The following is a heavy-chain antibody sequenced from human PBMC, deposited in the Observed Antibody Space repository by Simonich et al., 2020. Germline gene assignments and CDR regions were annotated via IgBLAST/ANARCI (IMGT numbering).Heavy chain of an antibody. D-gene: IGHD3-22*01. CDR1: GFTFSSYA. CDR3: AKDLGERITMIVVVIDAFDI. Sequence: GGGLVQPGGSLRLSCAASGFTFSSYAMSWVRQAQGKGLEWVSAISGSGGSTYYAGSVKGRFTISRDNSKNTLYLQMNSLRAEDTAVYYCAKDLGERITMIVVVIDAFDIWGQGTMVTVSS. J-gene: IGHJ3*02. V-gene: IGHV3-23*01. CDR2: ISGSGGST.